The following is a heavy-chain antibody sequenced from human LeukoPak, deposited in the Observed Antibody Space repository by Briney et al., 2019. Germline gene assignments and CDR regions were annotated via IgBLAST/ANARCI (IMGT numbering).Heavy chain of an antibody. V-gene: IGHV3-30*02. CDR2: IRYDGSNK. D-gene: IGHD6-19*01. Sequence: PGGSLRLSCAASGFTFSSYGMHWVRQAPGKGLEWVAFIRYDGSNKYYADSVKGRFTISRDNSKNTLYLQMNSLRAEDTAVYYCARIGPRIAVAGPFDYWGQGTLVTVSS. J-gene: IGHJ4*02. CDR3: ARIGPRIAVAGPFDY. CDR1: GFTFSSYG.